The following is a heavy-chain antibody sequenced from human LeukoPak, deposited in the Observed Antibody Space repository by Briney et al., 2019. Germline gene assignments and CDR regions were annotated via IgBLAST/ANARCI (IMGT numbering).Heavy chain of an antibody. D-gene: IGHD3-22*01. J-gene: IGHJ4*02. V-gene: IGHV3-7*03. CDR2: IKQDGSEK. CDR1: RFTFSSYW. CDR3: APTRYYYDSSGYYFDY. Sequence: GGSLRLSCAASRFTFSSYWMSWVRQAPGKGLEWVANIKQDGSEKYYVDSVKGRFTISRDNAKNSLYLQMNSLRDEDTAVYYCAPTRYYYDSSGYYFDYWGQGTLVTVSS.